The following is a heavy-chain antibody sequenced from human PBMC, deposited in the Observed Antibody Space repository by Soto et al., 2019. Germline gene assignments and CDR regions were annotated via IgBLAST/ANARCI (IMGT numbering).Heavy chain of an antibody. CDR1: GFTFSSYA. CDR3: ARGGFLLEQLDWYFDL. CDR2: ISYDGSNK. V-gene: IGHV3-30-3*01. Sequence: QVQLVESGGGVVQPGRSLRLSCAASGFTFSSYAMHWVRQAPGKGLEWVAVISYDGSNKYYADSVKGRFTISRDNSKNTLYLQMNSLRDEDTAVYYCARGGFLLEQLDWYFDLWGRGTLVTVSS. J-gene: IGHJ2*01. D-gene: IGHD6-6*01.